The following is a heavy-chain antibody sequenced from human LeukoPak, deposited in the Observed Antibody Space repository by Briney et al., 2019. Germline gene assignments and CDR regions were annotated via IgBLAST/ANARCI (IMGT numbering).Heavy chain of an antibody. CDR1: GYTFTSYG. CDR2: ISAYNGNT. J-gene: IGHJ4*02. D-gene: IGHD2-15*01. Sequence: GASVKVSXKASGYTFTSYGISWVRQAPGQGLEWMGWISAYNGNTNYAQKLQGRVTMTTDTSTSTAYMELRSLRSDDTAVYYCASVGGVVVAAKIDYWGQGTLVTVSS. CDR3: ASVGGVVVAAKIDY. V-gene: IGHV1-18*01.